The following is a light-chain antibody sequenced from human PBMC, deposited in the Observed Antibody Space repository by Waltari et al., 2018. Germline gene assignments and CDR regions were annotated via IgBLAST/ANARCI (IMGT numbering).Light chain of an antibody. CDR2: DVN. CDR3: CSQSSYNGVI. CDR1: SSEVGGEYS. Sequence: SALSQPASVSGSPGQAIPTSCTGSSSEVGGEYSVTWYQDHPGQAPQVILSDVNNRPSGVSDRFSGSKSGNTAALTISGLQDEDEANDYCCSQSSYNGVIFGGGTKLTVL. V-gene: IGLV2-14*03. J-gene: IGLJ2*01.